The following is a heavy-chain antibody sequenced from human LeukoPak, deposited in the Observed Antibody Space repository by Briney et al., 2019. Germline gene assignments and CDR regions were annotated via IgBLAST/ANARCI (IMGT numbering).Heavy chain of an antibody. J-gene: IGHJ3*02. D-gene: IGHD2-2*01. CDR1: GGSFSGYY. CDR3: ARNIVVVPAAIERDDAFDI. CDR2: INHSGST. Sequence: NPSETLSLTCAVYGGSFSGYYWSWIRQPPGRGLEWIGEINHSGSTNYNPSLKSRVTISVDTSKNQFSLKLSSVTAADTAVYYCARNIVVVPAAIERDDAFDIWGKGTMVTVSS. V-gene: IGHV4-34*01.